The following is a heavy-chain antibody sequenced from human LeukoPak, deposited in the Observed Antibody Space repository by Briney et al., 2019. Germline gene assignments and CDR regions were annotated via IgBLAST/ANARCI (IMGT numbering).Heavy chain of an antibody. Sequence: SETLSLTCTVSGASVGSAGYYWSWIRQPPGGGLEWIGYIYYIRNTNYNPSLKSRVTMSLDPSKNQLSLKLNSVTAADTAVYYCARTQSQSGSYRYYFGYWGQGTLVTVSS. J-gene: IGHJ4*02. D-gene: IGHD3-16*02. CDR2: IYYIRNT. CDR1: GASVGSAGYY. V-gene: IGHV4-61*08. CDR3: ARTQSQSGSYRYYFGY.